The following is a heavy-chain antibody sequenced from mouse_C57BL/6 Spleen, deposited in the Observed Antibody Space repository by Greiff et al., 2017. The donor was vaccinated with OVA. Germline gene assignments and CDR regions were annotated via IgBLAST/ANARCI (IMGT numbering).Heavy chain of an antibody. CDR1: GYTFTDYY. J-gene: IGHJ1*03. CDR2: INPNNGGT. Sequence: EVQLQQSGPELVKPGASVKISCKASGYTFTDYYMNWVKQSHGKSLEWIGDINPNNGGTSYNQKFKGKATLTVDKSSSTAYMELRSLTSEDSAVYYCARSYYRNFEGYFDVWGTGTTVTVSS. D-gene: IGHD2-5*01. V-gene: IGHV1-26*01. CDR3: ARSYYRNFEGYFDV.